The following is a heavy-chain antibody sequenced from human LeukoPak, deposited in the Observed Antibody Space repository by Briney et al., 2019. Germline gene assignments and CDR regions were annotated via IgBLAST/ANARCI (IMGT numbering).Heavy chain of an antibody. CDR2: IYSSGST. CDR3: ARDPRYSSSAHVFDI. V-gene: IGHV4-61*02. D-gene: IGHD6-6*01. Sequence: SETLSLTCTVSGGSISSGSYYWSWIRQPAGKGLEWIGRIYSSGSTNYNPSLKSRVTISQGTSKNQVSLKLSSVTAADTAVYYCARDPRYSSSAHVFDIWGQGTMVTVSS. CDR1: GGSISSGSYY. J-gene: IGHJ3*02.